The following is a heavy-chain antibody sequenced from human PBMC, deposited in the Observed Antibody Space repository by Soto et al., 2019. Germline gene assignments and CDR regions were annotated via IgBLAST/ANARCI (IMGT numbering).Heavy chain of an antibody. J-gene: IGHJ4*02. Sequence: QVQLVQSGPEVKKPGSSVKVSCKTYGGTFSNYAINWVRQAPGRGPEWMGGLIPRYGRPNYAERFQGRVSIAADESTTTSYMVMSSLRFEDTALYYCARGWNNFDSSGQYFDVWGQGTLVAVSS. D-gene: IGHD3-22*01. V-gene: IGHV1-69*01. CDR3: ARGWNNFDSSGQYFDV. CDR1: GGTFSNYA. CDR2: LIPRYGRP.